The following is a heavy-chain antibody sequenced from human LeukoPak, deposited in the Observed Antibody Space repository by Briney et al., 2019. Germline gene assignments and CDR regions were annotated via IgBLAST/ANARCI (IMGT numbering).Heavy chain of an antibody. D-gene: IGHD5-18*01. Sequence: SETLSLTCAVSGVSINTCCYYWTWIRQPPGKGLEWIGYKYYSGSTRYNSSLRSRLTIPLDTSKNQFSLRLTSVTAADTAVYYCARGRSYGFDFDSWGQGTLVIVSS. CDR3: ARGRSYGFDFDS. CDR2: KYYSGST. V-gene: IGHV4-61*01. CDR1: GVSINTCCYY. J-gene: IGHJ4*02.